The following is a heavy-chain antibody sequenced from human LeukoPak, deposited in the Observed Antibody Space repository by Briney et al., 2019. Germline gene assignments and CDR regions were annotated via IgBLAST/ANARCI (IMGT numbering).Heavy chain of an antibody. CDR2: ISGSGGST. CDR1: GFTFSSYA. Sequence: GGSLRLSCAASGFTFSSYAMSWVRQAPGKGLEWVSAISGSGGSTYCADSVKGRFTISRDNSKNTLYLQMNSLRAEDTAVYYCARSTLVSYYYGSGSYYNVGYWGQGTLVTVSS. J-gene: IGHJ4*02. D-gene: IGHD3-10*01. CDR3: ARSTLVSYYYGSGSYYNVGY. V-gene: IGHV3-23*01.